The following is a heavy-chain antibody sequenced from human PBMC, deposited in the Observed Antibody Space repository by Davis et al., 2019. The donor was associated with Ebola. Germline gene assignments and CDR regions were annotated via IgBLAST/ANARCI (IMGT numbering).Heavy chain of an antibody. Sequence: SETLSLTCAVYGGSLSGYYWSWIRQFPGKGLEWIGYIYHTGATYFTPSLKSRLTMSVDTSRNQFSLKMNSVTAADTAVYYCARDGSGSYFFDLWGQGTLVSVSS. CDR2: IYHTGAT. J-gene: IGHJ4*02. V-gene: IGHV4-34*09. CDR1: GGSLSGYY. CDR3: ARDGSGSYFFDL. D-gene: IGHD1-26*01.